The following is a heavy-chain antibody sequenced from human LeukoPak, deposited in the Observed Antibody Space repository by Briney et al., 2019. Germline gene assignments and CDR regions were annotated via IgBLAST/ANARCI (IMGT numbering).Heavy chain of an antibody. CDR1: GFTFSSYS. Sequence: PGGSLRLSCAASGFTFSSYSMNWVRQAPGKGLEWVSSISSSSSYIYYADSMKGRFTISRDNAKNSLYLQMNSLRAEDTAVYYCARDLLFTQYYYYGMDVWGQGTTVTVSS. CDR2: ISSSSSYI. V-gene: IGHV3-21*01. J-gene: IGHJ6*02. CDR3: ARDLLFTQYYYYGMDV.